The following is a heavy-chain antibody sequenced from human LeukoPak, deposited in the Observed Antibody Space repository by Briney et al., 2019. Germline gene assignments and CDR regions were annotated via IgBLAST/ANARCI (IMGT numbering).Heavy chain of an antibody. CDR3: ARVKSGGSYYWFDP. J-gene: IGHJ5*02. D-gene: IGHD1-26*01. V-gene: IGHV1-18*01. CDR2: ISAYNGNT. CDR1: GYTFTSYA. Sequence: GASVTVSCKASGYTFTSYAISWVRQAPGQGLEWMGWISAYNGNTNYAQKLQGRVTMTTDTSTSTAYMELRSLRSDDTALYYCARVKSGGSYYWFDPWGQGALVTVSS.